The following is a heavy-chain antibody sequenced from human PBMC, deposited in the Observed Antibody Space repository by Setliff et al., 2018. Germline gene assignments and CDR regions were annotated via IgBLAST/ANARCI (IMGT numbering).Heavy chain of an antibody. J-gene: IGHJ4*02. CDR1: GFTFTYFG. CDR3: AKEPAVSLTEAVRRSYYDYALDV. Sequence: ASVKVSCKASGFTFTYFGISWVRLAPGQGLEWMGWISGHNGKTMYAQKFQDRVVMTTDTDTGTAYMELRSLRFDDSAIYYCAKEPAVSLTEAVRRSYYDYALDVWGPGTLVTVSS. CDR2: ISGHNGKT. D-gene: IGHD5-12*01. V-gene: IGHV1-18*01.